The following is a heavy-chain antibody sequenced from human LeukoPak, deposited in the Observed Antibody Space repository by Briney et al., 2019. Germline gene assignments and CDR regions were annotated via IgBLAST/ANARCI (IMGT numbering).Heavy chain of an antibody. V-gene: IGHV4-31*03. D-gene: IGHD2-15*01. CDR1: GGSISTGGFF. CDR3: ALGYCSGGNCPYYSYGMDV. Sequence: PSETLSFTCTVSGGSISTGGFFWTWIRQHPGKGLEWIGYIYYSGATSYNPSLQSRLTMSVDTSKNQFSLKLSSVTAADTAVYYCALGYCSGGNCPYYSYGMDVWGQGTTVTVSS. J-gene: IGHJ6*02. CDR2: IYYSGAT.